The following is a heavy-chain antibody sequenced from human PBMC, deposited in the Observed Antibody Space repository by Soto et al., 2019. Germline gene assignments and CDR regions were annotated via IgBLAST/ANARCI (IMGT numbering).Heavy chain of an antibody. CDR2: SSNSGTFS. Sequence: VGSLRLSCEVSGFTFSDYYISWIRQAPGKGLEWISYSSNSGTFSRYADSVKGRFSISRDNTKNLLYLQMNSLRAEDTAVYYCARSGDNYNRLDYWGQGTPVTVSS. CDR3: ARSGDNYNRLDY. CDR1: GFTFSDYY. D-gene: IGHD1-1*01. V-gene: IGHV3-11*06. J-gene: IGHJ4*02.